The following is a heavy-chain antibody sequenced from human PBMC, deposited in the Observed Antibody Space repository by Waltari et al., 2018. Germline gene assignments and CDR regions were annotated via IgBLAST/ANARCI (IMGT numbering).Heavy chain of an antibody. J-gene: IGHJ2*01. CDR2: IKPVLGTT. D-gene: IGHD2-21*01. CDR1: GGTFGSYA. Sequence: QVQLVQSGSEVKKPGSSVKVSCKASGGTFGSYAVSWVRQAPGQGLEWVGGIKPVLGTTSYAQKFQDRVTLIADDSSSTVYMELSSLKSDDTAVYYCVRDRHFSDGGAYYESGLWGRGTLVTVSS. V-gene: IGHV1-69*13. CDR3: VRDRHFSDGGAYYESGL.